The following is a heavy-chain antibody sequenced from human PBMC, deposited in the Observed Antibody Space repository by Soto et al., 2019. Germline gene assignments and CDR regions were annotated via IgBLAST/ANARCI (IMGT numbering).Heavy chain of an antibody. CDR2: IKQDGSEK. J-gene: IGHJ6*02. V-gene: IGHV3-7*05. CDR3: ASEGFQLASYGTDV. CDR1: GFTFSSYR. Sequence: GWSLRLSCRSSGFTFSSYRMRWFCQAPGKGLEWVDNIKQDGSEKYYVDSVKGRFTISRDNAKASLYLQMNSVRVEDTAVYYCASEGFQLASYGTDVWGQGTTVTVSS. D-gene: IGHD2-21*01.